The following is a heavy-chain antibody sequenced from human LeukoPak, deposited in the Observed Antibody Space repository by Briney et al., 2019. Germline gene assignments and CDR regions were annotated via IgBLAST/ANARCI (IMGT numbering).Heavy chain of an antibody. CDR1: GGSISSGSYY. CDR3: ARRVVVAAFFDY. Sequence: SETLSLTCTVSGGSISSGSYYWSWIRQPAGKGLEWIGRIYTSGSTNYNPSLKSRVTISVDTSKNQFSLKLSSVTAADTAVYYCARRVVVAAFFDYWGQGTLVTVSS. CDR2: IYTSGST. V-gene: IGHV4-61*02. D-gene: IGHD2-15*01. J-gene: IGHJ4*02.